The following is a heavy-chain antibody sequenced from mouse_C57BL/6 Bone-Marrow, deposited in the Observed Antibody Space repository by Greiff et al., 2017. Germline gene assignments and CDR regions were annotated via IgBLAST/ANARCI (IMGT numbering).Heavy chain of an antibody. J-gene: IGHJ2*01. CDR1: GYTFTDYY. Sequence: VQLKQSGPELVKPGASVKISCKASGYTFTDYYMNWVKQSHGKSLEWIGDINPNNGGTSYNQKFKGKATLTVDKSSSTAYMELRSLTSEDSAVYYCAREEITTVVAPLDYWGQGTTLTVSS. CDR3: AREEITTVVAPLDY. V-gene: IGHV1-26*01. CDR2: INPNNGGT. D-gene: IGHD1-1*01.